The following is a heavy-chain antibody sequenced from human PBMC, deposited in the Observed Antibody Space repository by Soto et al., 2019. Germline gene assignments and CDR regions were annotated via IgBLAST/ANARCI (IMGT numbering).Heavy chain of an antibody. J-gene: IGHJ4*02. CDR1: GGTFSSYA. V-gene: IGHV1-69*01. D-gene: IGHD3-22*01. CDR2: IIPIFGTA. CDR3: ARVPDYDSSGYYIPYFDY. Sequence: QVQLVQSGAEVKKPGSSVKVSCKASGGTFSSYAISWVRQAPGQGLEWMGGIIPIFGTANYAQKFQGRVTITADESTSTAYMELSSLISEDTAVYYCARVPDYDSSGYYIPYFDYWGQGTLVTVSS.